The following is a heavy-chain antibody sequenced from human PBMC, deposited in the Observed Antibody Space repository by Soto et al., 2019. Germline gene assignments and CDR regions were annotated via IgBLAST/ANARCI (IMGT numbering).Heavy chain of an antibody. V-gene: IGHV3-15*07. Sequence: EEQLVESGGGLVEPGGSLRLSCAGSGFKFSDAWMNWIRQAPGKGLEWVGRIKSKGSGATIDYAGPVKGRFIISRDDSTSTVFLQMNSLKTDETAVYFCTLDWTFYHDNAVWGQGTMVTVSS. J-gene: IGHJ3*01. CDR2: IKSKGSGATI. CDR3: TLDWTFYHDNAV. CDR1: GFKFSDAW. D-gene: IGHD3-16*01.